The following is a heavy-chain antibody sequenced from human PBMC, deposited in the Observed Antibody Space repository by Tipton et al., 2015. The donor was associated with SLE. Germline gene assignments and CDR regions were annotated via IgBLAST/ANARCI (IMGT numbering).Heavy chain of an antibody. J-gene: IGHJ4*02. D-gene: IGHD4-23*01. Sequence: SLRLSCAASGFTFSRHGMHWVRQAPGKGLEWVACIWYDGSNKYYTDSVKGRFTISRDNPKNTLFLQMNSLRDEDTAVYYCAKDRWAVSAQYYFDYWGQGTLVTVSS. CDR2: IWYDGSNK. CDR1: GFTFSRHG. CDR3: AKDRWAVSAQYYFDY. V-gene: IGHV3-30*02.